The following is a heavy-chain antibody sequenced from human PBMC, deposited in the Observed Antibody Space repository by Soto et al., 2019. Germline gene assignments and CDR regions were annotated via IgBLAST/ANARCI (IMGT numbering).Heavy chain of an antibody. D-gene: IGHD2-21*02. Sequence: GESLKISCAASGFTFNTYAMNWVRQVPGKGLEWVASISGGGGSTYYADSVKGRFTISRDTSKNTLYLQMNSLSAEDTAVYYCAKGFIVVVTAIRPDDNFDVWGQGTMVTVSS. CDR2: ISGGGGST. CDR1: GFTFNTYA. J-gene: IGHJ3*01. CDR3: AKGFIVVVTAIRPDDNFDV. V-gene: IGHV3-23*01.